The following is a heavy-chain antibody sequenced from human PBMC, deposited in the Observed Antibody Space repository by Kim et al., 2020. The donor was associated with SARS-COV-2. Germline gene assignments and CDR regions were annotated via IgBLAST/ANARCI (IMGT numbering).Heavy chain of an antibody. CDR1: GFTFSSYG. D-gene: IGHD2-2*02. Sequence: GGSLRLSCAASGFTFSSYGMHWVRQAPGKGLEWVAVISYDGSNKYYADSVKGRFTISRDNSKNTLYMQMNSLRAEDTAVYYCARSYSICSSTSCYTPYDYCGQGTLVIVSS. V-gene: IGHV3-30*03. J-gene: IGHJ4*02. CDR3: ARSYSICSSTSCYTPYDY. CDR2: ISYDGSNK.